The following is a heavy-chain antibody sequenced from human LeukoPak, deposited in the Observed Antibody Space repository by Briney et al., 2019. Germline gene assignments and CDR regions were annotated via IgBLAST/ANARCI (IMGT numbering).Heavy chain of an antibody. Sequence: SETLSLTCTVSGGSISSYYWSWIRQPPGKGLEWIGYIYYSGSTNYNPSLKSRVTISVDTSKNQFSLKLSSVTAADTALYYCARDGYSSSRHKRGAFDIWGQGTMVTVSS. J-gene: IGHJ3*02. V-gene: IGHV4-59*01. CDR3: ARDGYSSSRHKRGAFDI. CDR1: GGSISSYY. CDR2: IYYSGST. D-gene: IGHD6-13*01.